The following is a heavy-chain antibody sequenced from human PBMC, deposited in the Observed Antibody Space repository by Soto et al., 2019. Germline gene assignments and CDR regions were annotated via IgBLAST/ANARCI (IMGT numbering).Heavy chain of an antibody. V-gene: IGHV1-18*01. CDR1: GYTFTSYG. D-gene: IGHD3-22*01. CDR3: VRDYYYDSSGYVFDY. Sequence: QVQLVQSGAEVKKPGASVKVSCKASGYTFTSYGISWVRQAPGQGLEWMGWISAYNGNTNYAQKLQGRVTMTTDTSTSTAYMELRSLRSDDTAVYYCVRDYYYDSSGYVFDYWGQGTLVTVSS. CDR2: ISAYNGNT. J-gene: IGHJ4*02.